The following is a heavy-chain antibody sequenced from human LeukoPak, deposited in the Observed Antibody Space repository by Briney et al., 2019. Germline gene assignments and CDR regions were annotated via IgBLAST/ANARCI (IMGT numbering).Heavy chain of an antibody. V-gene: IGHV3-23*01. J-gene: IGHJ4*02. CDR3: AKDRTMIVVVTIDY. CDR1: GFTFSSYA. D-gene: IGHD3-22*01. Sequence: GGSLRLSCAASGFTFSSYAMSWVRQAPGKGLEWVSAISASGGSTYYADSVKGRFTISRDNSKNTLYLQMNSLSAEDTAVYYCAKDRTMIVVVTIDYWGQGTLVTVFS. CDR2: ISASGGST.